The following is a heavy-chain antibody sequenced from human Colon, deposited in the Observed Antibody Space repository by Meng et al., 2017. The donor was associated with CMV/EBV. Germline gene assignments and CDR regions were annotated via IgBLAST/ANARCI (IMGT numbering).Heavy chain of an antibody. V-gene: IGHV3-30*02. CDR2: IRYDGNSK. Sequence: GGSLRLSCAASGFTFNNYGIHWVRQAPGKGLEWVTFIRYDGNSKYYADSVKGRFTISRDNSKNILYLQMNSLSAEDTAVYYCAKQAGTDWGQGTLVTVSS. CDR3: AKQAGTD. CDR1: GFTFNNYG. D-gene: IGHD1/OR15-1a*01. J-gene: IGHJ4*02.